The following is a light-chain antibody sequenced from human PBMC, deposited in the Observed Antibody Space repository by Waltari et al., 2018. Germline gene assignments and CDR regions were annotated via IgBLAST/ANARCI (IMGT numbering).Light chain of an antibody. CDR1: SSDVGAYNF. V-gene: IGLV2-11*01. J-gene: IGLJ1*01. CDR2: DVN. CDR3: CSSAGNPYV. Sequence: SALTQPRSVSGSPGQSVTISCTGTSSDVGAYNFVSWYQQRPGQAPKLIIYDVNKRPSVVPDRFAASKSGNTASLTISGLQPEDEADYHCCSSAGNPYVFGTGTEVTVL.